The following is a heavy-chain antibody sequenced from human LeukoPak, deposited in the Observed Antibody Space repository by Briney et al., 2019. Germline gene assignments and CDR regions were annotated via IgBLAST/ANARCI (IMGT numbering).Heavy chain of an antibody. CDR2: IYYSGST. D-gene: IGHD6-19*01. CDR3: ARIRAVAALMAFDI. CDR1: GGSISSSSYY. V-gene: IGHV4-39*07. J-gene: IGHJ3*02. Sequence: SETLSLTCTVSGGSISSSSYYWGWIRQPPGKGLEWIGSIYYSGSTYYNPSLKSRVTISVDTSKNQFSLKLSSVTAADTAVYYCARIRAVAALMAFDIWGQGTMVTVSS.